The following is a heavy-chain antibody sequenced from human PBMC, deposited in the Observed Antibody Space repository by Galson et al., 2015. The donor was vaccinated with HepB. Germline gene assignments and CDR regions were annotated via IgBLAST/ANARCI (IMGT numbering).Heavy chain of an antibody. Sequence: TLSLTCTVSGGSISSYYWSWIRQPPGKGLEWIGYIYYSGSTNYNPSLKSRVTISVDTSKNQFSLKLSSVTAADTAVYYCARARGGEWLRFRGWFDPWGQGTLVTVSS. J-gene: IGHJ5*02. D-gene: IGHD5-12*01. CDR3: ARARGGEWLRFRGWFDP. V-gene: IGHV4-59*01. CDR2: IYYSGST. CDR1: GGSISSYY.